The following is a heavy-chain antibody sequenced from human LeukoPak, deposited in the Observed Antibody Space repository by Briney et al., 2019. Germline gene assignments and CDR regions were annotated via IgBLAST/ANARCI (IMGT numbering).Heavy chain of an antibody. D-gene: IGHD3-9*01. CDR1: GFTVSSNY. CDR2: IYSGGST. Sequence: GGSLRLPCAASGFTVSSNYMSWVRQAPGKGLEWVSVIYSGGSTYYADSVKGRFTISRDNAKNTLYLQMNSLRAEDTAVYYCARAYYDILTGYLIDYWGQGTLVTVSS. V-gene: IGHV3-53*01. CDR3: ARAYYDILTGYLIDY. J-gene: IGHJ4*02.